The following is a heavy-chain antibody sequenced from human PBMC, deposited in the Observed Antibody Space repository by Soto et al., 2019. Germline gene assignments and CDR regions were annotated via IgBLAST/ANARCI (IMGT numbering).Heavy chain of an antibody. CDR3: ARDRITMVRGVIIRKGFDY. Sequence: QVQLVESGGGVVQPGRSLRLSCAASGFTFSSYGMHWVRQAPGKGLERVAVIWYDGSNKYYADSVKGRFTISRDNSKNTLYLQMNSLRAEDTAVYYCARDRITMVRGVIIRKGFDYWGQGTLVTVSS. CDR1: GFTFSSYG. J-gene: IGHJ4*02. D-gene: IGHD3-10*01. V-gene: IGHV3-33*01. CDR2: IWYDGSNK.